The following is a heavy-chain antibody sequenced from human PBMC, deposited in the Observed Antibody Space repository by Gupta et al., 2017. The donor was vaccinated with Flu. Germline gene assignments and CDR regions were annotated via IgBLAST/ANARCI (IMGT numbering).Heavy chain of an antibody. Sequence: VSAISGSGGSTYYADSVKGRFTISRDNSKNTLYLQMNSLRAEDTAVYYCETEKKGIVVVPAAINPQNYYMDVWGKGTTVTVSS. CDR3: ETEKKGIVVVPAAINPQNYYMDV. CDR2: ISGSGGST. D-gene: IGHD2-2*02. J-gene: IGHJ6*03. V-gene: IGHV3-23*01.